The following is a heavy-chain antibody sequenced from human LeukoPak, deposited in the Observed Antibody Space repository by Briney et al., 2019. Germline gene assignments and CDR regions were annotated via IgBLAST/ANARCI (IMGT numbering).Heavy chain of an antibody. CDR1: GGSISSSSYY. CDR2: IYYSGST. Sequence: PSETLSLTCTVSGGSISSSSYYWGWIRQPPGKGLEWIGSIYYSGSTYYNPSLKSRVTISVDTSKNQFSLKLSSVTAADTAVYYCASGDTAMVTDYWGQGTLVTVSS. CDR3: ASGDTAMVTDY. D-gene: IGHD5-18*01. J-gene: IGHJ4*02. V-gene: IGHV4-39*07.